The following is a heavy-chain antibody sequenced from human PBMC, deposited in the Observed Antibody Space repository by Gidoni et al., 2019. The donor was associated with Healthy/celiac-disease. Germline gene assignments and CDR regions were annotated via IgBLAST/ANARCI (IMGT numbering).Heavy chain of an antibody. J-gene: IGHJ6*02. D-gene: IGHD3-10*01. CDR1: GGTFSSYA. Sequence: VQPVQSGAEVKKPGSSVKVSCKASGGTFSSYAISWVRQAPGQGREWMGGFIPTFVTANYAQQFQASVTITADEFTITAYMVLCSLVSEDTAVYYCARAWFGALEFPHDYYDGMDVWGQGTTVTVSS. CDR3: ARAWFGALEFPHDYYDGMDV. V-gene: IGHV1-69*01. CDR2: FIPTFVTA.